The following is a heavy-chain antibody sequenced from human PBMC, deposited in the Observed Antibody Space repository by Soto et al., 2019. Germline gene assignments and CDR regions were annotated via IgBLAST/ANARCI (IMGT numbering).Heavy chain of an antibody. J-gene: IGHJ3*01. CDR1: EFAFSSYW. CDR3: ASNVTPRSSGTSFEDVAS. CDR2: IRKDGSQR. Sequence: EVHLVESGGGLVQPGGSLTLSCAASEFAFSSYWMTWVRQAPGKGLEWVANIRKDGSQRSYLDSVRGRFTISRDNSKNSLYLQMNSLRADETAVYFCASNVTPRSSGTSFEDVASWGQETMVSVSS. D-gene: IGHD6-25*01. V-gene: IGHV3-7*05.